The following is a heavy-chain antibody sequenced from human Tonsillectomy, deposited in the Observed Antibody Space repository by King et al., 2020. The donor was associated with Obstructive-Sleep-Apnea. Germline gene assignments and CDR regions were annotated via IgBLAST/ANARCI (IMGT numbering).Heavy chain of an antibody. D-gene: IGHD3-10*01. CDR2: IYYSVST. CDR3: ARQRYGSGSFDY. J-gene: IGHJ4*02. CDR1: GGSISSSSDY. V-gene: IGHV4-39*01. Sequence: QLQESGPGLVKSSETLSLTCTVSGGSISSSSDYWGWIRQPPGKGLEWIGRIYYSVSTHHNPSLKSRVTISVDTSKNQFSLKLRFVTAADTAIYNCARQRYGSGSFDYWGQGTLVTVSS.